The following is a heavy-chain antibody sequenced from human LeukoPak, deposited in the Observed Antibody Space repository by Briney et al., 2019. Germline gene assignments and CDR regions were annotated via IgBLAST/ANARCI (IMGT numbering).Heavy chain of an antibody. CDR3: ARGHSIAVADGMDD. CDR2: IYYSGST. Sequence: SETLSLTCTVSVGSISSGGYHWSWIRQHPGKGLEWIGYIYYSGSTYYNPSLKSRVTISVDTSKNQFSLKLTSVTAADTAVYYCARGHSIAVADGMDDWGKGTTVTVSS. CDR1: VGSISSGGYH. J-gene: IGHJ6*04. V-gene: IGHV4-31*03. D-gene: IGHD6-19*01.